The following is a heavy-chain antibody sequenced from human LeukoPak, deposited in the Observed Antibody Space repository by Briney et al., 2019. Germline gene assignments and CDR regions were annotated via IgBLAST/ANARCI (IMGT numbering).Heavy chain of an antibody. J-gene: IGHJ4*02. D-gene: IGHD5-18*01. CDR3: ARGGAYSYGYADYFDY. CDR2: INHSGST. V-gene: IGHV4-34*01. CDR1: GGSFSGYY. Sequence: SETLSLTCAVYGGSFSGYYWSWIRQRPGQGREWIGEINHSGSTNYNPSLKSRVTISVDTSKKQFSLKLSSVTAAHTSVYYCARGGAYSYGYADYFDYWGQGTLVTVSS.